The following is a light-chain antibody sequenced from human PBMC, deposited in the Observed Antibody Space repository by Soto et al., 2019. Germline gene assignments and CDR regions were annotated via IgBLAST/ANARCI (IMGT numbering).Light chain of an antibody. CDR3: RSHTSSIS. Sequence: QSALTQPASVSGSPGQSITISCTGTSSDVGGYTYVSLYQQHPGKAHKLMIYDVNTRPSGVSNRFAGSKSGNTASLTISGGHAEDDADYYCRSHTSSISFGGGTPLPVL. J-gene: IGLJ2*01. CDR1: SSDVGGYTY. V-gene: IGLV2-14*01. CDR2: DVN.